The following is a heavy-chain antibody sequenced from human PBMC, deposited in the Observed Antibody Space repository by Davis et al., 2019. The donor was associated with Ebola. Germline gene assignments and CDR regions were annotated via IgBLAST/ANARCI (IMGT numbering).Heavy chain of an antibody. CDR3: ARDHPDYGDYGGDDY. CDR2: ISAYNGNT. Sequence: AASVKVSCKASGYTFTSYYMHWVRQAPGQGLEWMGWISAYNGNTNYAQKLQGRVTMTTDTSTSTAYMELSSLRSEDTAVYYCARDHPDYGDYGGDDYWGQGTLVTVSS. V-gene: IGHV1-18*04. D-gene: IGHD4-17*01. J-gene: IGHJ4*02. CDR1: GYTFTSYY.